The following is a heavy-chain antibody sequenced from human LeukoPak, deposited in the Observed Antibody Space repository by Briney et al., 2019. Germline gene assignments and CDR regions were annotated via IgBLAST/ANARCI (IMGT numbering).Heavy chain of an antibody. J-gene: IGHJ4*02. CDR2: IYSGGST. V-gene: IGHV3-53*05. D-gene: IGHD6-19*01. CDR3: AKDLVMYSSGCDY. CDR1: GFTVSSNY. Sequence: GGSLRLSCAASGFTVSSNYMSWVRQAPGKGLEWVSVIYSGGSTYYADSVKGRFTISRDNSKNTLYLQMNSLRAEDTAVYYCAKDLVMYSSGCDYWGQGTLVTVSS.